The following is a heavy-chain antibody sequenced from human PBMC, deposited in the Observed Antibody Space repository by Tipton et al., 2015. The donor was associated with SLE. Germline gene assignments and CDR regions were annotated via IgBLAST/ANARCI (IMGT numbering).Heavy chain of an antibody. V-gene: IGHV4-39*07. CDR2: VYCSGST. Sequence: TLSLTCTLSGGSISSNDFYWGWIRQPPGKGLEWIGSVYCSGSTHYNPSLKSRVTISVDTSNNQFSLKLNSVTAADTAVYYCARGGYGDPGHSYFDYWGQGTLVTVSS. J-gene: IGHJ4*02. CDR3: ARGGYGDPGHSYFDY. D-gene: IGHD4-17*01. CDR1: GGSISSNDFY.